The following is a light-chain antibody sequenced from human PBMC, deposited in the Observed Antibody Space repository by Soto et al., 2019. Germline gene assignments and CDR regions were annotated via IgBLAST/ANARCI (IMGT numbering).Light chain of an antibody. CDR1: SSDIGGYYY. CDR2: QVT. Sequence: SALTQPASVSGSPGQSITISCTGTSSDIGGYYYVSWYQHHPGKAPKLLIYQVTNRPSRVSNRFSGSKSGNTASLTISGLQADDEADYYCTSYSGSDIFYVFGTGTKVTVL. J-gene: IGLJ1*01. V-gene: IGLV2-14*01. CDR3: TSYSGSDIFYV.